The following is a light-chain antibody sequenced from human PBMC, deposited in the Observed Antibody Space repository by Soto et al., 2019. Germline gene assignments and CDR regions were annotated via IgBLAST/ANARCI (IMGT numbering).Light chain of an antibody. J-gene: IGLJ1*01. CDR2: EVS. V-gene: IGLV2-18*02. CDR1: SSDVGSYDR. CDR3: TSYTSSNTFV. Sequence: QSALTQPPSVSGSPGQSVTISCTGTSSDVGSYDRVSWYQQPPGTAPKLMIYEVSNRPSGVPDRFSGSKSGNTAPLTISGLQAEDEAEYYCTSYTSSNTFVFGTGTKVTVL.